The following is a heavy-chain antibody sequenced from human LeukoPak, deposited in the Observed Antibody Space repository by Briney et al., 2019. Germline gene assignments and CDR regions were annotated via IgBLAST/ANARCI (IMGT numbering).Heavy chain of an antibody. CDR1: GFTFSSYS. CDR3: ARAQPGYCSSTSCYTGPYYYYYGMDV. Sequence: TGGSLRLSCAASGFTFSSYSMNWVRQAPGKGLEWVSYISSSSSTIYYADSVKGRFTISRDNAKNSLYLQMNSLRDEDTAVYYCARAQPGYCSSTSCYTGPYYYYYGMDVWGQGTTVTVS. J-gene: IGHJ6*02. D-gene: IGHD2-2*02. CDR2: ISSSSSTI. V-gene: IGHV3-48*02.